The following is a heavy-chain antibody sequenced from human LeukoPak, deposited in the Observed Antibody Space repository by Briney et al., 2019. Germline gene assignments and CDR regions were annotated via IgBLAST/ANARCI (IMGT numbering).Heavy chain of an antibody. D-gene: IGHD6-13*01. CDR1: GGSISSSSYY. J-gene: IGHJ4*02. Sequence: SETLSLTCTVSGGSISSSSYYWGWIRQPPGKGLEWIGSIYYSGSTYYNPSLKSRVTISVDTSKNQFSLKLSSVTAADTAVYYCARVKPIAAAGPNYYFDYWGQGTLVTVSS. CDR3: ARVKPIAAAGPNYYFDY. V-gene: IGHV4-39*07. CDR2: IYYSGST.